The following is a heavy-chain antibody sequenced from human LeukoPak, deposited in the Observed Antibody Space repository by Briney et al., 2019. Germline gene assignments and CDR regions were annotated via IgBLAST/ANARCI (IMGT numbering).Heavy chain of an antibody. Sequence: GGSLRLSCAASGFTFSSYEMNWVRQAPGKGLEWVSYISSSGSAIYYEDSVKCRFTISRDNAKNSLYLQMNSLRAEDTAVYYCARKYCSSISCLFDYWGQGTLVTVSS. CDR2: ISSSGSAI. D-gene: IGHD2-2*01. J-gene: IGHJ4*02. V-gene: IGHV3-48*03. CDR1: GFTFSSYE. CDR3: ARKYCSSISCLFDY.